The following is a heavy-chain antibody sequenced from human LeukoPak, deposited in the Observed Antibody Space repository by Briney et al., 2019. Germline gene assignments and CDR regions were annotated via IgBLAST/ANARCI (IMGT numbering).Heavy chain of an antibody. CDR2: MNPSSGNT. Sequence: ASVKVSRKASGHTFTSYDISWVRQATGHGLEWMGWMNPSSGNTGYAQKFQGRVTMTRNTSISTAYMELSSLRSEDTAVYYCARGDRFLYYFDYWGQGTLVTVSS. CDR1: GHTFTSYD. CDR3: ARGDRFLYYFDY. J-gene: IGHJ4*02. D-gene: IGHD3-10*01. V-gene: IGHV1-8*01.